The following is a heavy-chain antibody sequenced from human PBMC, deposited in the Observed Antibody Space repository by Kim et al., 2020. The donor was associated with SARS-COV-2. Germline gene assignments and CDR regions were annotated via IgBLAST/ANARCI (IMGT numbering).Heavy chain of an antibody. CDR1: GGSISSSNW. Sequence: SETLSLTCAVSGGSISSSNWWRWVRQPPGKGLEWIGEIYHSGSTNYNPSLKSRVTISVDKSKNQFSLKLSSVTAADTAVYYCASRRAGGATGYWGQGTLVTVSS. CDR2: IYHSGST. D-gene: IGHD1-26*01. J-gene: IGHJ4*02. V-gene: IGHV4-4*02. CDR3: ASRRAGGATGY.